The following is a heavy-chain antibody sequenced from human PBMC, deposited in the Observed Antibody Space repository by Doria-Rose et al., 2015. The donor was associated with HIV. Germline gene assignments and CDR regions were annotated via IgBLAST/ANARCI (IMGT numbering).Heavy chain of an antibody. CDR2: IYYGGNT. Sequence: IGNIYYGGNTDYNPSLKSRVTISLDTSKNQVSLKLRSVTAADTAVYYCARARAVAGRGSWFDPWGQGTLVTVSS. CDR3: ARARAVAGRGSWFDP. V-gene: IGHV4-39*07. J-gene: IGHJ5*02. D-gene: IGHD6-19*01.